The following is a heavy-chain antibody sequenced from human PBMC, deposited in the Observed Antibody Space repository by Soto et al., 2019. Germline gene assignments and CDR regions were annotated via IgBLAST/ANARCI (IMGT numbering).Heavy chain of an antibody. CDR1: GFTFSDYA. Sequence: PGGSLRLSCSASGFTFSDYAMTWVRQAPGKGLEWVSTISGGSSVTYYGDSVKGRFTISRDNAKKTLFLQLNRLSAEDTATYYCAKVLSKNYYYPFDFWGKGTQGTASS. CDR2: ISGGSSVT. D-gene: IGHD3-10*01. J-gene: IGHJ4*02. CDR3: AKVLSKNYYYPFDF. V-gene: IGHV3-23*01.